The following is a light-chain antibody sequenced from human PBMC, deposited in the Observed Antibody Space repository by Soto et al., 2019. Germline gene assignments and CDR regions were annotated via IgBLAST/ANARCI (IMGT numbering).Light chain of an antibody. J-gene: IGKJ1*01. CDR2: SAS. CDR1: QGISTY. V-gene: IGKV1-12*01. CDR3: QQANSFPLA. Sequence: DIQMTQSPSSVSASVGDRVTITCRASQGISTYLVWYQQKPGKAPNLLIYSASSLQSGVPSRFSGSGSGTDFTLTITSLQPEDFATYYCQQANSFPLAFGQGTKVESK.